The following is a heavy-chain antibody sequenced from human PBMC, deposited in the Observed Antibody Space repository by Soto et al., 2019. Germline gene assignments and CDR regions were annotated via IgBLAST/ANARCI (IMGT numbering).Heavy chain of an antibody. CDR2: ISAYKGNT. J-gene: IGHJ5*02. V-gene: IGHV1-18*01. D-gene: IGHD6-6*01. Sequence: QVQVVQTGTEVKKPGASVKVSCKASGYTFTNYGISWVRQAPGQGLAWMEWISAYKGNTIYAQISQGRVTLTTDTSTTPAYRDLRSLRSDDTAVYYCARGDSSSGLDPWGQGTLVTVSS. CDR1: GYTFTNYG. CDR3: ARGDSSSGLDP.